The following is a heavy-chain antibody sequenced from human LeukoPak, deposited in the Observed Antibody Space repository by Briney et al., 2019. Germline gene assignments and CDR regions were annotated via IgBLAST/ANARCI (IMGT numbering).Heavy chain of an antibody. V-gene: IGHV3-74*01. D-gene: IGHD3-22*01. CDR1: GFTFSSYW. CDR2: INSDGSST. Sequence: GGSLRLSCAASGFTFSSYWMHWVRHAPGKGLVWVSRINSDGSSTSYADSVKGRFTISRDNAKNTLYLQMNSLRAEDTAVYYCARGYYDSSGYYLYYYYGMDVWGQGTTVTVSS. J-gene: IGHJ6*02. CDR3: ARGYYDSSGYYLYYYYGMDV.